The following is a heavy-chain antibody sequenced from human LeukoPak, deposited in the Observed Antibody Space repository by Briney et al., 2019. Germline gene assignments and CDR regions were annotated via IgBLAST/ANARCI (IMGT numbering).Heavy chain of an antibody. Sequence: PSETLSLTCTVSGGSLSAYYWSWIRQPPGKGLEWIAYIYYSGSTNYNPSLKSRVTISVDTSRNQFSLKVSSVTAADTAMYYFARTDSHGFNDYRGRGTLVTVSS. J-gene: IGHJ4*02. V-gene: IGHV4-59*01. CDR2: IYYSGST. CDR3: ARTDSHGFNDY. D-gene: IGHD5-24*01. CDR1: GGSLSAYY.